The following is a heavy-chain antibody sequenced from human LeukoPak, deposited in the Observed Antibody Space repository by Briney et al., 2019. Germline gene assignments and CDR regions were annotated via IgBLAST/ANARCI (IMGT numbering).Heavy chain of an antibody. J-gene: IGHJ4*02. D-gene: IGHD1-26*01. V-gene: IGHV4-59*01. Sequence: SETLSLTCTVSGGSISNYYWSWIRQPPGKGLEWIGYINYSGSANYNPSLKSRVTMSVDTSKNQFSLKLSSVTAADTAVYYCASGSYYFDYWGQGTLVTVSS. CDR1: GGSISNYY. CDR2: INYSGSA. CDR3: ASGSYYFDY.